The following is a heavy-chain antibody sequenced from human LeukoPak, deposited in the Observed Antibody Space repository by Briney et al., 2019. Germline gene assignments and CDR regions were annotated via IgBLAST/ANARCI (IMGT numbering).Heavy chain of an antibody. V-gene: IGHV4-34*01. J-gene: IGHJ4*02. CDR3: ARSRGSGWYRGWYFDY. Sequence: SETLSLTCAVSGGSFSGYYWSWIRQPPGKGLEWIGEINHSGSTNYNPSLKSRVTISVDTSKNQFSLKLSSVTAADTAVYYCARSRGSGWYRGWYFDYWGQGTLVTVSS. CDR1: GGSFSGYY. CDR2: INHSGST. D-gene: IGHD6-19*01.